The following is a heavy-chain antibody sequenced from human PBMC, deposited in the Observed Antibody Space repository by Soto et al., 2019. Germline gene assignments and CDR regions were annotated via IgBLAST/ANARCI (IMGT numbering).Heavy chain of an antibody. CDR2: IYYSGST. D-gene: IGHD3-10*01. V-gene: IGHV4-4*02. CDR3: ARAQGLLWFGELLFQGGAAFEI. Sequence: SETLSLTCAVSGDSISSDKWWSWVRQPPGKGLEWIGYIYYSGSTNYNPSLKSRVTISVDTSKNQFSLKLSSVTAADTAVYYCARAQGLLWFGELLFQGGAAFEIWGQGTMVTVSS. J-gene: IGHJ3*02. CDR1: GDSISSDK.